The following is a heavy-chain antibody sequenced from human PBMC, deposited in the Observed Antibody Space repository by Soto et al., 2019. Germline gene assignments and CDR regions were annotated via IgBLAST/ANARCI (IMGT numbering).Heavy chain of an antibody. V-gene: IGHV1-8*01. CDR3: ARGPREDFWSGYYFFDY. Sequence: QVQLVQSGAEVKKPGASVKVSCKASGYTFTSYDINWVRQATGQGLEWMGWTNPNSGNTGYAQKFQGRVTMTRNTSISTAYMELSSLRSEDTAVYYCARGPREDFWSGYYFFDYWGQGTLVTVSS. CDR1: GYTFTSYD. CDR2: TNPNSGNT. J-gene: IGHJ4*02. D-gene: IGHD3-3*01.